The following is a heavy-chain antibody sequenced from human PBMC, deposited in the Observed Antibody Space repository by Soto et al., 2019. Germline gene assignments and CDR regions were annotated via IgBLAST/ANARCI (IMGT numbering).Heavy chain of an antibody. CDR2: VSPYNGNT. D-gene: IGHD1-26*01. J-gene: IGHJ4*02. CDR3: ARDLLSWSTEAVSSVY. CDR1: GYSFPSYG. V-gene: IGHV1-18*04. Sequence: QIRLVQSGSEMKRPGASVKVSCEASGYSFPSYGINWVRQAPGQGLEWLGWVSPYNGNTNFGRKFQDRLTMTTDTSSNTAYMELRSLTSDDTAVYYCARDLLSWSTEAVSSVYWGQGALVTVSS.